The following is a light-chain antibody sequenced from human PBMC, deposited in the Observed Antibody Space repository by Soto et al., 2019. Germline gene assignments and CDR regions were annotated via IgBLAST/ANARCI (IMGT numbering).Light chain of an antibody. J-gene: IGKJ4*01. V-gene: IGKV1-5*03. Sequence: DFPMTQPPSSLSSSVGDRVTITCRASQSISSYLNWYQQKPGKAPNLLIYKASTLQSGVPSRFSGSGSGTEFTLTITRLQPDDFATYYCQQYNSYPLTFGGGTKVDIK. CDR2: KAS. CDR3: QQYNSYPLT. CDR1: QSISSY.